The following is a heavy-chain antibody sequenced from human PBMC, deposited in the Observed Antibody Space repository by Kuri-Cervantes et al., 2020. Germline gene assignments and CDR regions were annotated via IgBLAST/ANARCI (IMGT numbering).Heavy chain of an antibody. V-gene: IGHV3-7*01. CDR1: GFTFSSYW. J-gene: IGHJ6*03. CDR2: IKDDGSEK. Sequence: GESLKISCEASGFTFSSYWMSWVRQAPGKGLEWVANIKDDGSEKYYADFVKGRFIISRDNSKNTLYLQMNSLRAEDTAVYYCARDFGYSGYDFPSYYMDVWGKGTTVTVSS. D-gene: IGHD5-12*01. CDR3: ARDFGYSGYDFPSYYMDV.